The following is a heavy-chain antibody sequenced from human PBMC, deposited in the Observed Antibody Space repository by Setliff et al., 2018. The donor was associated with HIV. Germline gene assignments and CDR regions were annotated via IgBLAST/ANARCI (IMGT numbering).Heavy chain of an antibody. CDR3: AGGRYFRDISDSRFDF. Sequence: PSETLSLTCTVSGGSISTYYWTWIRQPPGKGLEWIGYIYHSGSTFYNPSLESRLIISLDPRKNQFSLKLGSMTAADTAMYYCAGGRYFRDISDSRFDFWGQGKLVTV. J-gene: IGHJ4*02. CDR2: IYHSGST. CDR1: GGSISTYY. D-gene: IGHD2-21*02. V-gene: IGHV4-59*12.